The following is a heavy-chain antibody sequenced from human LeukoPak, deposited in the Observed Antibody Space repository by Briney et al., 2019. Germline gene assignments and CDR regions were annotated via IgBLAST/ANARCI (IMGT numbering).Heavy chain of an antibody. CDR1: GGSLSSSNW. CDR3: ARITTTLYSSQIFDY. Sequence: SETLSLTCAVSGGSLSSSNWWSGGRPPPGKGLEGIGENYHSGSNNYKPSLKSLVTISVDTSNNQFSLKLSSVTAADTAVYYCARITTTLYSSQIFDYWGQGTLVTVSS. V-gene: IGHV4-4*02. J-gene: IGHJ4*02. CDR2: NYHSGSN. D-gene: IGHD6-13*01.